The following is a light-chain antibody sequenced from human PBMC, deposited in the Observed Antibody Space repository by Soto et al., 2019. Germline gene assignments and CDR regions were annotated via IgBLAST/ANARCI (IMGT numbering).Light chain of an antibody. Sequence: QSALTQPASASGSPGQSITISCTGTSSDVGSYNLVSWYQQHPGKAPKLMIYEVNNRPSGVPDRFSGSKSGNAASLTISGLQAEDEADYYCCSYAGSSSFEWVFGGGTKATVL. CDR3: CSYAGSSSFEWV. CDR1: SSDVGSYNL. CDR2: EVN. J-gene: IGLJ3*02. V-gene: IGLV2-23*02.